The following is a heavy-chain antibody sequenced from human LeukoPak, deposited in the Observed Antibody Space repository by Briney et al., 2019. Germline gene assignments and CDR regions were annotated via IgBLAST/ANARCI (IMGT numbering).Heavy chain of an antibody. CDR1: GGSISSYY. D-gene: IGHD6-13*01. V-gene: IGHV4-59*12. CDR3: ARNPSSRGLTWFDP. CDR2: IYYSGST. J-gene: IGHJ5*02. Sequence: SETLSLTCTVSGGSISSYYWSWIQQPPGKGLEWIGSIYYSGSTYYNPSLKSRVTISVDTSKNQFSLKLSSVTAADTAVYYCARNPSSRGLTWFDPWGQGTLVTVSS.